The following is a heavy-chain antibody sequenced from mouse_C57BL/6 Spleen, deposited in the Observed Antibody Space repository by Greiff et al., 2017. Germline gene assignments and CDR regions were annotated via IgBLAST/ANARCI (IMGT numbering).Heavy chain of an antibody. CDR2: IDPSDSET. Sequence: VQLQQPGAELVRPGSSVKLSCKASGYTFTSYWMHWVKQRPIQGLEWIGNIDPSDSETHYNQKFKDKATLTVDKSSSTAYMPLSSLTSEDSAVYYCASCYDGSWYFEVWGTGTTVTVSS. CDR1: GYTFTSYW. V-gene: IGHV1-52*01. J-gene: IGHJ1*03. D-gene: IGHD2-3*01. CDR3: ASCYDGSWYFEV.